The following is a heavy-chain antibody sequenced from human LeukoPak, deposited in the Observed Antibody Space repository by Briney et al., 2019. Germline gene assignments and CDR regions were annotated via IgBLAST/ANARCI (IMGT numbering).Heavy chain of an antibody. J-gene: IGHJ4*02. CDR3: ARVFGLRVGQYYFDY. Sequence: SETLSLTCAVSGGSISSGGYSWSWIRQPPGKGLEWIRYIYHSGSTYYNPSLKSRVAISVDRSKNQFSLKLSSVTAADTAVYYCARVFGLRVGQYYFDYWGPGTLVTVSS. CDR1: GGSISSGGYS. CDR2: IYHSGST. V-gene: IGHV4-30-2*01. D-gene: IGHD3-16*01.